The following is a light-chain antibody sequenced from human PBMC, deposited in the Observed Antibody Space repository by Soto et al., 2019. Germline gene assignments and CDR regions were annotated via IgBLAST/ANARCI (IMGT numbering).Light chain of an antibody. CDR1: QSVSSN. Sequence: EKVMTQSPARLSVSPGERATFSCRASQSVSSNLAWYQQKPGQAPRLLIYGASIRATGIPARFSGSGSGTDFTLTISSLQPEDFATYFCQPSYNIPRATFGHRSMVDIK. V-gene: IGKV3-15*01. J-gene: IGKJ1*01. CDR3: QPSYNIPRAT. CDR2: GAS.